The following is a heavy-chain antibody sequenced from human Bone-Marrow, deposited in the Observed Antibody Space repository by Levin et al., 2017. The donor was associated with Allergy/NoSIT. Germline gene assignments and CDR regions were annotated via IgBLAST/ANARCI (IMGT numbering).Heavy chain of an antibody. CDR1: GFDFSSYA. CDR2: ISTGGETP. D-gene: IGHD3-10*01. CDR3: AKDLWRGRRFSPFDP. V-gene: IGHV3-23*01. J-gene: IGHJ5*02. Sequence: SCAASGFDFSSYAMNWVRQAPGQGLEWVSGISTGGETPYYADSVKGRFAISRDNSKNTLSLEMNNLSPDDTAAYFCAKDLWRGRRFSPFDPWGQGTLVPVAS.